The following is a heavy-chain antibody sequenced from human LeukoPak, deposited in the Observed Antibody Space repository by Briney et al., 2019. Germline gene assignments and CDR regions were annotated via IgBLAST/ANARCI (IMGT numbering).Heavy chain of an antibody. CDR2: INHSGST. V-gene: IGHV4-34*01. CDR3: ARAMEWIQLWYGGYYFDY. D-gene: IGHD5-18*01. CDR1: GGAFCGYY. J-gene: IGHJ4*02. Sequence: PSETLSLSCAVYGGAFCGYYWSWIRETPRGRLGWSGEINHSGSTNYTLPLKSRVTISVDTSKRPFSPKLSPVTPADTAVYYCARAMEWIQLWYGGYYFDYWGQGTLVTVSS.